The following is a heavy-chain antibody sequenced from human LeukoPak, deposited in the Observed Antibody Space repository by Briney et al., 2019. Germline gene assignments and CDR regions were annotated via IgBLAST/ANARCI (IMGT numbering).Heavy chain of an antibody. CDR2: INHSGST. CDR1: GGSFSGYY. J-gene: IGHJ4*02. D-gene: IGHD7-27*01. CDR3: ARVRATGAHDY. Sequence: PSETLSLTCAVYGGSFSGYYWSWIRQPPGKGLEWIGEINHSGSTSYNPSLKSRVTISVDTSKNQFSLKLSSVTAADTAVYYCARVRATGAHDYWGQGTLVTVSS. V-gene: IGHV4-34*01.